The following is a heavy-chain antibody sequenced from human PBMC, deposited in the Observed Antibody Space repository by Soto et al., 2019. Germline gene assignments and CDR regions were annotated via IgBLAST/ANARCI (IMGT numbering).Heavy chain of an antibody. Sequence: PSQTLSLTCAISEDSVSGNSAAWDWIRQSPSRGLEWLGRTYYRSKWYNDYAVSVKSRITINPDTSKNQFSLQLNSVTPEDTAVYYCATQHSSSWYGNAFDIWGQGTMVTVSS. CDR1: EDSVSGNSAA. CDR2: TYYRSKWYN. V-gene: IGHV6-1*01. J-gene: IGHJ3*02. D-gene: IGHD6-13*01. CDR3: ATQHSSSWYGNAFDI.